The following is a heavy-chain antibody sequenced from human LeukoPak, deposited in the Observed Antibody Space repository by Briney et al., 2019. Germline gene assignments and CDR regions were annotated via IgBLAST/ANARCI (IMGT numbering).Heavy chain of an antibody. D-gene: IGHD4-17*01. J-gene: IGHJ4*02. CDR1: GFTFSSYS. Sequence: GGSLRLSCAASGFTFSSYSMNWVRQAPGKGLEWVSSISSSSSYIYYADSVKGRFTISRDNAKNSLYLQMNSLRAEDTAVYYCARAPDYGDYSHFDYWGQGTLATVSS. CDR3: ARAPDYGDYSHFDY. V-gene: IGHV3-21*01. CDR2: ISSSSSYI.